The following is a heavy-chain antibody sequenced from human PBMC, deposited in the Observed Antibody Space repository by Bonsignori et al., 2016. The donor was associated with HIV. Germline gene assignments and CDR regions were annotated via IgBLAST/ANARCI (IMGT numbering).Heavy chain of an antibody. CDR2: ITSRSNYI. CDR1: GFTFDTYS. Sequence: GESLKISCVGSGFTFDTYSINWVRQAPGRGPEWVASITSRSNYIYYADSVKGRFTISRDNAKNSVFLQMSSLRAEDTAVYYCARDSIDTGLHTVTYYSYYYMDVWGKGTTVTVSS. J-gene: IGHJ6*03. V-gene: IGHV3-21*06. CDR3: ARDSIDTGLHTVTYYSYYYMDV. D-gene: IGHD2-21*01.